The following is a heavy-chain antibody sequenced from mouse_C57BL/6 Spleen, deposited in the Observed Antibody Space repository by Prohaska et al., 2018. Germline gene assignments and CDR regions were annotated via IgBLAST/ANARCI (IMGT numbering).Heavy chain of an antibody. Sequence: QVQLQQSGPELVKPGASVKISCKASGYAFSSSWLNWVKQRPGKGLEWIGRIYPGDGDTNYNGKFKGKATLTADKSSSTAYMQLSSLTSEDSAVYFCARPYGSSPSYWYFDVWGTGTTVTVSS. V-gene: IGHV1-82*01. CDR3: ARPYGSSPSYWYFDV. J-gene: IGHJ1*03. D-gene: IGHD1-1*01. CDR2: IYPGDGDT. CDR1: GYAFSSSW.